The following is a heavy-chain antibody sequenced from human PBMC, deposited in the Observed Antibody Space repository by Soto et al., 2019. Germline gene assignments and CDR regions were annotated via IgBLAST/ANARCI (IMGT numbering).Heavy chain of an antibody. Sequence: SETLSLTCTVSGGSISSYYWSWIRQPPGKGLEWIGYIYYSGSTNYNPSLKSRVTISVDTSKNQFSLKLSSVTAADTAVYYCARESPPVRYFDCLNRGSTLYYFDYWGQGTLVTVSS. V-gene: IGHV4-59*01. D-gene: IGHD3-9*01. CDR3: ARESPPVRYFDCLNRGSTLYYFDY. J-gene: IGHJ4*02. CDR2: IYYSGST. CDR1: GGSISSYY.